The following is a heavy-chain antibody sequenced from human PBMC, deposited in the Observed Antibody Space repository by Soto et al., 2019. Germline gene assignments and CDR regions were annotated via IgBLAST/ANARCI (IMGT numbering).Heavy chain of an antibody. CDR1: GFTFTAYD. CDR2: ISPSGDTT. Sequence: GGSLRLSCATSGFTFTAYDLTWVRQAPGKGLDWVSGISPSGDTTYYADSVKGRFTISRDNSKTVLYLQMNSLRAEDTAVYYCAFKGTDKPFYWGQGTLVTVSS. V-gene: IGHV3-23*01. CDR3: AFKGTDKPFY. D-gene: IGHD2-21*02. J-gene: IGHJ4*02.